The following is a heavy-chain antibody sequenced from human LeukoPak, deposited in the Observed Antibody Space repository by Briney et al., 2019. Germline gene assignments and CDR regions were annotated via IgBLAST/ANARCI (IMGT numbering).Heavy chain of an antibody. V-gene: IGHV2-70*11. CDR2: IDWDDDK. CDR1: GFSLSTSGMC. CDR3: ARVDILTGADPYYFDY. Sequence: RESGPALVKPTQTLTLTCTFSGFSLSTSGMCVSWIRQPPGKALEWLARIDWDDDKYYSTSLKTRLTISKDTSKNQVVLTMTNMDPVDTATYYCARVDILTGADPYYFDYWGQGTLVTVSP. D-gene: IGHD3-9*01. J-gene: IGHJ4*02.